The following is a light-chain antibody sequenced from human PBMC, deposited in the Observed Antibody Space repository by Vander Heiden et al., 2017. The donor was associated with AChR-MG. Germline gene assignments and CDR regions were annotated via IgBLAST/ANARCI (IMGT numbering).Light chain of an antibody. J-gene: IGKJ1*01. V-gene: IGKV2-28*01. CDR2: LGS. Sequence: DIVMTQSPLSLPVTPGEPASISCRSSQSLLHSNGYNYLDWYLQKPGQSPQLLIYLGSNRASGVPARFSGSGSGTDFTLKISRVEAEDVGVYYCMQDVQSQTLGQGTKVEIK. CDR1: QSLLHSNGYNY. CDR3: MQDVQSQT.